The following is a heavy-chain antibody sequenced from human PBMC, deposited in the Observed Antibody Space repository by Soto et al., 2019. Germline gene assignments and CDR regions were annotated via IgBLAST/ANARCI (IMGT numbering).Heavy chain of an antibody. D-gene: IGHD3-16*01. CDR2: IYYSGST. CDR3: ARRWGDAFDF. V-gene: IGHV4-59*08. Sequence: QVQLQESGAGLVKPSETLSLTCTVSGVSISSYYWSWIRQPPGKGLEWIGYIYYSGSTNYNPSLKSRVTISVDTSKNQFSLKLSSVTAADTAVYYCARRWGDAFDFWGQGTMLTVSS. CDR1: GVSISSYY. J-gene: IGHJ3*01.